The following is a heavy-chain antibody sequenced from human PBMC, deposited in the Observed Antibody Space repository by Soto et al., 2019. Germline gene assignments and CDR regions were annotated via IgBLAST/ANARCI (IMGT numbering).Heavy chain of an antibody. Sequence: GGSLRLSCAASGFTFSSYWMSWVRQAPGKGLEWVANIKQDGSEKYYVDSMKGRFTISRDNAKNSLYLQMNSLRAEDTAVYYCARGDDSSGYYFAFDIWGQGTMVTVSS. CDR3: ARGDDSSGYYFAFDI. CDR1: GFTFSSYW. D-gene: IGHD3-22*01. J-gene: IGHJ3*02. CDR2: IKQDGSEK. V-gene: IGHV3-7*01.